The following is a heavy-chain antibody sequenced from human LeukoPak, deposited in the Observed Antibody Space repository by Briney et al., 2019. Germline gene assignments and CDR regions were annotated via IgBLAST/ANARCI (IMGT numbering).Heavy chain of an antibody. CDR3: AKDLGWTDAFDI. Sequence: PGGSLRLSCTASGFTFSNYAMSWVRQAPGKGLEWVSAISVSGDNTYCADSVKGRFTISRDNSKNTLYLQMNSLRAEDTAVYYCAKDLGWTDAFDIWGQGTMVTVSS. V-gene: IGHV3-23*01. J-gene: IGHJ3*02. CDR2: ISVSGDNT. D-gene: IGHD2-15*01. CDR1: GFTFSNYA.